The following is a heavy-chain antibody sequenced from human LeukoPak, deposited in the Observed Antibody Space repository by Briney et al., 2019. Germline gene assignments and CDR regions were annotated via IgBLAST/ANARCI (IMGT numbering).Heavy chain of an antibody. J-gene: IGHJ4*02. CDR1: GFTFSSYG. V-gene: IGHV3-30*02. CDR2: IRYDGSNK. Sequence: GGSLRLSCAASGFTFSSYGMSWVRQAPGKGLEWVAFIRYDGSNKYYADSVKGRFTISRDNSKNTLYLQMNSLRAEDTAVYYCARASSGWELPGDYWGQGTLVTVSS. CDR3: ARASSGWELPGDY. D-gene: IGHD1-26*01.